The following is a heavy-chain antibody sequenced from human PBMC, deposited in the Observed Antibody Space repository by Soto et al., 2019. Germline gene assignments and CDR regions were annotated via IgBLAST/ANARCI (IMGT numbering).Heavy chain of an antibody. Sequence: GGSLRLSCAASGFTFSNYAMSWVRQAPGKGLEWVSTISGSGGNTYYADSVKGRFTISRDNSKNTLYLQMSSLRAEDTAVYYCAKSGDDSSGDYFDYWGQGTLVTVSS. CDR2: ISGSGGNT. V-gene: IGHV3-23*01. CDR3: AKSGDDSSGDYFDY. CDR1: GFTFSNYA. J-gene: IGHJ4*02. D-gene: IGHD3-22*01.